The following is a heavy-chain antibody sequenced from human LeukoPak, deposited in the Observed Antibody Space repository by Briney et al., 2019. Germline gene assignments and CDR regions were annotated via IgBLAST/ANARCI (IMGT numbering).Heavy chain of an antibody. D-gene: IGHD2-15*01. CDR1: GYTFTSFG. CDR2: IGAYNGDT. V-gene: IGHV1-18*04. Sequence: ASVKVSCKPSGYTFTSFGSSWVRQAPGQGLEWVGWIGAYNGDTNYAQKFQGRVTMTTDTATSTAYMDLRSLRSDDTAVYYCTRDHCRGDNCPSFDYWGQGTLVTVSS. CDR3: TRDHCRGDNCPSFDY. J-gene: IGHJ4*02.